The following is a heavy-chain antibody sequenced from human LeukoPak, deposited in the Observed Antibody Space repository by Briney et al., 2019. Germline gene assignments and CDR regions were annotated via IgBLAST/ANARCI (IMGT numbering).Heavy chain of an antibody. CDR2: MNPNSGNT. CDR1: GYTFTSYD. CDR3: ARGLVFGELTNWFDP. V-gene: IGHV1-8*01. D-gene: IGHD3-10*02. Sequence: ASVTVSCNASGYTFTSYDINWVRQATGQGLEWMGWMNPNSGNTGYAQKFQGRVTMTRNTSISTAYMELSSLRSEDTAVYYCARGLVFGELTNWFDPWGQGTLVTVSS. J-gene: IGHJ5*02.